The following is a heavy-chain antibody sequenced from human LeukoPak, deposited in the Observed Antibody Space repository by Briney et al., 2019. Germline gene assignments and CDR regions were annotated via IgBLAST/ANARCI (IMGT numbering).Heavy chain of an antibody. D-gene: IGHD4-17*01. CDR3: ARMTTADY. V-gene: IGHV3-7*01. CDR1: GFTFSGYW. Sequence: PGGSLRLSCAASGFTFSGYWMSWVREAPGKGLEWVANINQDGSKKYYVDSVKGRFTISRDNAKNSLYLQMNSLRGEDTAVHYCARMTTADYWGQGTLVTVSS. J-gene: IGHJ4*02. CDR2: INQDGSKK.